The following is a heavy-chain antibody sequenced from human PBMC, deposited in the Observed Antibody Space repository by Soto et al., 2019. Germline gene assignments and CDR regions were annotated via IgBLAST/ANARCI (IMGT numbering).Heavy chain of an antibody. Sequence: SETLSLTCGVSGYSIIRGYYWGWIRQPPGKGLEWIGSIYHSGSTYYNPSLKSRVTISVDTSKNQFSLKLNSVTAADTAVYYCARLNTDFDYWGRGTLVTVSS. J-gene: IGHJ4*02. CDR2: IYHSGST. V-gene: IGHV4-38-2*01. CDR3: ARLNTDFDY. CDR1: GYSIIRGYY.